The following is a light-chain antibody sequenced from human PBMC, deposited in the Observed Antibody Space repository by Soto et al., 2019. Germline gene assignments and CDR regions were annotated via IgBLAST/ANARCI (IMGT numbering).Light chain of an antibody. V-gene: IGLV2-23*02. CDR1: SSEVGSYNL. CDR2: EVS. CDR3: CSYAGSSTPTYV. J-gene: IGLJ1*01. Sequence: QSALTQPASVSGSPGQSITISCTGTSSEVGSYNLFSWYQKHPSKTHKLMIYEVSKLPSGVSNLFSGSKSGNSASLTISGLQAEDEADYYCCSYAGSSTPTYVFGTGTKVTVL.